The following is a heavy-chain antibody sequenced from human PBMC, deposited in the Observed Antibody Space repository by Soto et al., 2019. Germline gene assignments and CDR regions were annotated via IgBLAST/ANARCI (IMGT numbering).Heavy chain of an antibody. Sequence: QVQLVQSGGEVRKPGASVKVSCKASGYTFTSHGISWVRQAPGHGLEWMAWISANNGDTNYAQKLQGSVTVTTDTSTSTAYMELRSLRSEDTAVYYCARMLRGSNIYYYHYMDVWGKGTTVTVSS. CDR2: ISANNGDT. CDR3: ARMLRGSNIYYYHYMDV. V-gene: IGHV1-18*01. J-gene: IGHJ6*03. CDR1: GYTFTSHG. D-gene: IGHD3-10*01.